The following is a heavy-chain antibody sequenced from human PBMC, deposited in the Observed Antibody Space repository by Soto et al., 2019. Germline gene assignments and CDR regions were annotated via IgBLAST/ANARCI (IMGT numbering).Heavy chain of an antibody. D-gene: IGHD3-9*01. V-gene: IGHV3-53*02. Sequence: EVQLVETGGGFIQPGGSLRLSCAASGFTVSSNYMSWGRQAPGKGLEWVSVIYSGGSTYYADSVKGRFTISRDNSKNTLYLQMNSLRAEDTAVYYCARMDILTAYYFDYWGQGTLVTVSS. CDR3: ARMDILTAYYFDY. CDR1: GFTVSSNY. CDR2: IYSGGST. J-gene: IGHJ4*02.